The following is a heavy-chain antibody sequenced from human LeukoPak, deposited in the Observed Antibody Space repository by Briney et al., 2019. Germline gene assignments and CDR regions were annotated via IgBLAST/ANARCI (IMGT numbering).Heavy chain of an antibody. CDR2: ISYDGSNK. V-gene: IGHV3-30*04. D-gene: IGHD3-3*01. Sequence: PGGSLRLSCAASGFTFSSYAMHWVRQAPGKGLEWVAVISYDGSNKYYADSVKGRFTISRDNSKNTLYLQMNSLRAEDTAVYYCARGEDGVVINDAFDIWGQGTMVTVSS. J-gene: IGHJ3*02. CDR3: ARGEDGVVINDAFDI. CDR1: GFTFSSYA.